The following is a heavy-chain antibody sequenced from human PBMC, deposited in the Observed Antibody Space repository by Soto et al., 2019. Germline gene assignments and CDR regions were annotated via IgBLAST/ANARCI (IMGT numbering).Heavy chain of an antibody. J-gene: IGHJ5*02. V-gene: IGHV3-48*01. CDR3: ARDYTATQYHWFDP. CDR1: GFTFSSYS. D-gene: IGHD2-15*01. CDR2: ISSSSSTI. Sequence: EVQLVESGGGLVQPGGSLRLSCAASGFTFSSYSMNWVRQAPGKGLEWVSYISSSSSTIYYADSVKGRFTISRDNAXNSLYLQMNSLRAEDTAVYYCARDYTATQYHWFDPWGQGTLVTVSS.